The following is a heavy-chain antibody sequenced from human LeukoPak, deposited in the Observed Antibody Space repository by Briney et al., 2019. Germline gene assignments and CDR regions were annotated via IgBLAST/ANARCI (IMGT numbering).Heavy chain of an antibody. CDR3: AVWGYSSGWYDY. CDR2: IVVGSGNT. CDR1: GFTFTSSA. D-gene: IGHD6-19*01. Sequence: SVKVSCKASGFTFTSSAMQWVRQARGQRLEWIGWIVVGSGNTNYAQKFQERVTITRDMSTSTAYMELSSLRSEDTAVYYCAVWGYSSGWYDYRGQGTLVTVSS. V-gene: IGHV1-58*02. J-gene: IGHJ4*02.